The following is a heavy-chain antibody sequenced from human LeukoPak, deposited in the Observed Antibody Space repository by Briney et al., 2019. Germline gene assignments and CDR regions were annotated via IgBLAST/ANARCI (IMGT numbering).Heavy chain of an antibody. CDR2: IIPIFGTA. V-gene: IGHV1-69*05. D-gene: IGHD1-26*01. Sequence: SVKVSCKASGGTFSSYAISWVRPAPGQGLEWMGGIIPIFGTANYAQKFQGRVTITTDESTSTAYMELSSLRSEDTAVYYCARDSYSGSYYSPSNWFDPWGQGTLVTVSS. CDR1: GGTFSSYA. CDR3: ARDSYSGSYYSPSNWFDP. J-gene: IGHJ5*02.